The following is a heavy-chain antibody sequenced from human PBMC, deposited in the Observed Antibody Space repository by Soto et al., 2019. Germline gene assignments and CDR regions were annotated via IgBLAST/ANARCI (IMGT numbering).Heavy chain of an antibody. CDR3: ARVWGGAFDI. J-gene: IGHJ3*02. V-gene: IGHV4-59*01. Sequence: SETLSLTCTVSGGSISSYYWSWLRPPPGKGLEWIGYIYYSGSTNYNPSLKSRVTISVDTSKNQFSLKLSSVTAADTAVYYCARVWGGAFDIWGQGTMVT. D-gene: IGHD3-10*01. CDR2: IYYSGST. CDR1: GGSISSYY.